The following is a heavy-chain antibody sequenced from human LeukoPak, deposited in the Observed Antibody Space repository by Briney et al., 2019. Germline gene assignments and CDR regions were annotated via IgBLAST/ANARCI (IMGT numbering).Heavy chain of an antibody. Sequence: GGSLRLSCAASGFTFSSYGMHWVRQAPGKGLEWVGFIRYDGSNKYYADSVKGRFTISRDNSKNTLYLQMNSLRAEDTAVYYCAKIFWSGISRWFDPWGQGTLVTVSS. D-gene: IGHD3-3*01. CDR2: IRYDGSNK. CDR3: AKIFWSGISRWFDP. V-gene: IGHV3-30*02. J-gene: IGHJ5*02. CDR1: GFTFSSYG.